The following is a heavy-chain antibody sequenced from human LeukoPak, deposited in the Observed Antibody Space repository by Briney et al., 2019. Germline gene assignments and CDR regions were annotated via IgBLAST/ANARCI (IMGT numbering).Heavy chain of an antibody. CDR2: IFYSGST. CDR3: ANLNQIVVVPAANSWFDP. CDR1: GASINSNDYY. D-gene: IGHD2-2*01. V-gene: IGHV4-39*01. Sequence: PSETLSLTCTVSGASINSNDYYWGWIRQPPGQGLEWIGSIFYSGSTSYNPSLKSRVNISVDTSKNQFSLKLSSVTASDTAVYYCANLNQIVVVPAANSWFDPWGQGTLVTVSS. J-gene: IGHJ5*02.